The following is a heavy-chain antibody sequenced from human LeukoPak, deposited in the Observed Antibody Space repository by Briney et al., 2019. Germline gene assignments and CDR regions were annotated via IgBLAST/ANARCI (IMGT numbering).Heavy chain of an antibody. J-gene: IGHJ4*02. V-gene: IGHV4-38-2*02. CDR2: IYHSGST. CDR1: GYSISSGYY. D-gene: IGHD6-19*01. CDR3: ARDRSWSSGLYFDY. Sequence: SETLSLTCAVSGYSISSGYYWGWIRQPPGKGREGIGSIYHSGSTYYNPSLKSRVTISVDTSKNQFSLKLSSVTAADTAVYYCARDRSWSSGLYFDYWGQGTLVTVSS.